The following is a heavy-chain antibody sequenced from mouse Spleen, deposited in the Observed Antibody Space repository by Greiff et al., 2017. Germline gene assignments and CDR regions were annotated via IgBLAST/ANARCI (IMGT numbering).Heavy chain of an antibody. V-gene: IGHV1-61*01. Sequence: QVQLQQPGAELVRPGSSVKLSCKASGYTFTSYWMDWVKQRPGQGLEWIGNIYPSDSETHYNQKFKDKATLTVDKSSSTAYMQLSSLTSEDSAVYYCARGGTARATDYWGQGTTLTVSS. CDR3: ARGGTARATDY. J-gene: IGHJ2*01. D-gene: IGHD3-2*01. CDR2: IYPSDSET. CDR1: GYTFTSYW.